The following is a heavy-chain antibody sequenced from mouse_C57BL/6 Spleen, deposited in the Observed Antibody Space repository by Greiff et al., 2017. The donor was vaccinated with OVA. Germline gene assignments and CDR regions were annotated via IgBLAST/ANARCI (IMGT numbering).Heavy chain of an antibody. CDR2: IRSKSSNYAT. J-gene: IGHJ1*03. CDR1: GFTFNTYA. Sequence: EVQLQESGGGLVQPKGSLKLSCAASGFTFNTYAMHWVRQAPGTGLEWVARIRSKSSNYATYYADSVKDRFTISRDDSQSMLYLQMNNLKTEDTAMYYCVRDRYYGSSSHWYFDVWGTGTTVTVSS. V-gene: IGHV10-3*01. CDR3: VRDRYYGSSSHWYFDV. D-gene: IGHD1-1*01.